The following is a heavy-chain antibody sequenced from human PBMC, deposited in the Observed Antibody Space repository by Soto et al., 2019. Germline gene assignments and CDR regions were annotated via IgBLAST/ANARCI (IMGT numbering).Heavy chain of an antibody. CDR1: GFTFSSYA. Sequence: QVQLVESGGGVVQPGRSLRLSCAASGFTFSSYAMHWVRLAPGKGLEWVTILSYDGVNKYYADSVKGRFTISRDNSKNTLYVEMNSLRAEDTAVYYCARDQQYYRVRHFGWLLYDPWDIWGQGTMVTVSS. J-gene: IGHJ3*02. V-gene: IGHV3-30-3*01. CDR2: LSYDGVNK. CDR3: ARDQQYYRVRHFGWLLYDPWDI. D-gene: IGHD3-9*01.